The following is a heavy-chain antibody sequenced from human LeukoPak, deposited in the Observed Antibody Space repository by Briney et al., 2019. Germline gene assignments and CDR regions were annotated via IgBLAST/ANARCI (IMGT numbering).Heavy chain of an antibody. CDR3: AKGYIIAGRQWYLDL. J-gene: IGHJ2*01. V-gene: IGHV3-23*01. CDR2: IPSSGPIT. Sequence: GGSLRLSCAASGFTFSSYAMSWVRQAPGKGLEWVSGIPSSGPITYYADSVKGRFTISRDNSKNTLYLQMNSLRAEDAAVYYCAKGYIIAGRQWYLDLWGRGTLVGVSS. CDR1: GFTFSSYA. D-gene: IGHD6-13*01.